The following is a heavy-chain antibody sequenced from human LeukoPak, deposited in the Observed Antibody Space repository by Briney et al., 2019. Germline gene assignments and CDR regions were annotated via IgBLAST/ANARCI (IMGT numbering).Heavy chain of an antibody. Sequence: ASVQVSCKASGYTFTSYGISWARQAPGQGLEWMGWISTYNGNTNYAQKVQGRVTMTTDTSTSTAYMELRSLRSDDTAVYYCARAAGWNPSGYWGQGTLVTVSS. CDR1: GYTFTSYG. CDR2: ISTYNGNT. CDR3: ARAAGWNPSGY. V-gene: IGHV1-18*01. D-gene: IGHD1-1*01. J-gene: IGHJ4*02.